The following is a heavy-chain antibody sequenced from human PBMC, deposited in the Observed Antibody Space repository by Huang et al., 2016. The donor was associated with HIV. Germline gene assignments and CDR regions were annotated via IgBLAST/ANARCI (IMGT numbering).Heavy chain of an antibody. CDR1: GYTFTSYG. CDR2: ISAYNGHT. J-gene: IGHJ4*02. CDR3: ARDRGAVAGTSPGY. D-gene: IGHD6-19*01. V-gene: IGHV1-18*01. Sequence: QVQLVQSGAEVKKPGASVKVSCKASGYTFTSYGISWVRQAPGKGFEWSGWISAYNGHTNYAQKLQGRVTMTTETSTSTAYMELRSLRSDDTAVYYGARDRGAVAGTSPGYWGQGTLVTVSS.